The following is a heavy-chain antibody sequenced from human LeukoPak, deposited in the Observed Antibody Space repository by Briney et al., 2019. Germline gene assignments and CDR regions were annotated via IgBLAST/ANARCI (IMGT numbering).Heavy chain of an antibody. D-gene: IGHD5-18*01. J-gene: IGHJ4*02. Sequence: GESLKISCKGSGYSFTSYWIGWVRQMPGKGLELMGIIYPGDSDTRYSPSFQGQVTISADKSISTAYLQWSSLKASDTAMYYCARHEYSYGFPSTNFDYWGQGTLVTVSS. CDR2: IYPGDSDT. CDR3: ARHEYSYGFPSTNFDY. V-gene: IGHV5-51*01. CDR1: GYSFTSYW.